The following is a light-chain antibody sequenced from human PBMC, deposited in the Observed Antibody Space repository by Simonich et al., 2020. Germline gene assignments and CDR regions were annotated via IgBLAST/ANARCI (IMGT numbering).Light chain of an antibody. CDR2: EGS. CDR3: CSYAGSSTVV. Sequence: QYALTQPASVSGSPGQSITISCTGTSSDVWSYNLVSWYQQHPGKAPKLMIYEGSKRPSWVSNRLSGSKSGNTASLTISGLQAEDEADYYCCSYAGSSTVVFGGGTKLTVL. J-gene: IGLJ2*01. V-gene: IGLV2-23*01. CDR1: SSDVWSYNL.